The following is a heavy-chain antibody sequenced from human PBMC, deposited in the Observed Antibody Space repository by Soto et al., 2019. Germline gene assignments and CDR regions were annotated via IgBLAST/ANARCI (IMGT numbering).Heavy chain of an antibody. CDR1: GFTFSDHY. CDR3: ARVGEYYEMDV. V-gene: IGHV3-72*01. CDR2: TRNKANSYTT. J-gene: IGHJ6*02. D-gene: IGHD3-22*01. Sequence: EVQLVESGGGLVQPGGSLRLSCAASGFTFSDHYMDWVRQAPGKGLEWVGRTRNKANSYTTEYAASVKGRVTISRDDSNNSLYLQMNSLKTEDTAVYYCARVGEYYEMDVWGQGTTVTVSS.